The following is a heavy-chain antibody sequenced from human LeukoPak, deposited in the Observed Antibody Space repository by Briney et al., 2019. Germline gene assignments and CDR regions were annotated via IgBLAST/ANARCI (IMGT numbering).Heavy chain of an antibody. Sequence: GASVKVSCKGSGFTFTGYYLHWVRQAPEQGLEWLGWINPDSGDTKYAQRFQGRVIVTRDKSAGTVYMELSGLRSDDTATYFCARDRSVITVPRGIIDWGQGTLVTVFS. D-gene: IGHD3-10*01. CDR1: GFTFTGYY. CDR3: ARDRSVITVPRGIID. CDR2: INPDSGDT. J-gene: IGHJ4*02. V-gene: IGHV1-2*02.